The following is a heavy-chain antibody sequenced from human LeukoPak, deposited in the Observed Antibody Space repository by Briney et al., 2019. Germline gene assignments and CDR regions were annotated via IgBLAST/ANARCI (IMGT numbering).Heavy chain of an antibody. CDR1: GGSISSGGYS. CDR2: IYHSGST. CDR3: ARAEPGGVPFDY. V-gene: IGHV4-30-2*01. D-gene: IGHD1-14*01. Sequence: SETLSLTCAVSGGSISSGGYSWSWIRQPPGKGLEWIGYIYHSGSTYYNPSLKSRVTISVDRSKNQFSLKLSSVTAADTAVYYCARAEPGGVPFDYWGQGTLVTVSS. J-gene: IGHJ4*02.